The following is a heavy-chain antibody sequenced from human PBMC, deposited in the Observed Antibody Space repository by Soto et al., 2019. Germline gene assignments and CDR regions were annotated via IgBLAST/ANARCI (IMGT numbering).Heavy chain of an antibody. CDR2: FDPDLREI. J-gene: IGHJ4*02. D-gene: IGHD2-8*01. CDR1: GYSLTELS. Sequence: QVQLLQSGAEVKKPGASVKVSCKVSGYSLTELSIHWVRQAPGTGLEWMGGFDPDLREIMYAHHFRGRLSMTEDTSIDTAHLDMSSLTSEDTAVYYCTTGLQNRVNLYDFDSWGQGTLITVSA. CDR3: TTGLQNRVNLYDFDS. V-gene: IGHV1-24*01.